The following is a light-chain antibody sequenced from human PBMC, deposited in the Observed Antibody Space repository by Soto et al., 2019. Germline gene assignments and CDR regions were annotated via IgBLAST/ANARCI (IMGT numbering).Light chain of an antibody. J-gene: IGKJ4*01. CDR3: QQSYSAPFT. Sequence: DIQMTQSPSSLSASVGDRVTITCRASQRVSRYLNWYQQKPGKAPTLVIYTASSLRSGVPSRFSGSGSGTDFTLTISSLQPEDFATYSCQQSYSAPFTFGGGTRVEIK. CDR1: QRVSRY. CDR2: TAS. V-gene: IGKV1-39*01.